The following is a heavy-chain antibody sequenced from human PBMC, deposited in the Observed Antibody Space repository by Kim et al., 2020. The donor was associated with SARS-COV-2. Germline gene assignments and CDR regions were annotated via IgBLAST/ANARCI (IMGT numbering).Heavy chain of an antibody. CDR3: ARAEGRRRRGFLAKFDY. CDR1: GYTFIGYY. Sequence: ASVKVSCKASGYTFIGYYMHWVRQAPGQGLEWMGWINPNSGDTNYAQNFQGRVTMTRDTSIRTTYMEVSRLHSDDTAVYYCARAEGRRRRGFLAKFDYWG. V-gene: IGHV1-2*02. CDR2: INPNSGDT. J-gene: IGHJ4*01.